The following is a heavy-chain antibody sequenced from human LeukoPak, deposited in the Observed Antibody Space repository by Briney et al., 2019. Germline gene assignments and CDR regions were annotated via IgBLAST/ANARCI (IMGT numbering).Heavy chain of an antibody. CDR1: GFTFSSYW. J-gene: IGHJ4*02. D-gene: IGHD6-19*01. Sequence: GGSLRLSCAASGFTFSSYWMSWVRQAPGKGLEWVANIQQDGSEKYYVDSVKGRFTISRDNAKNSLYLQMNSLRAEDTAVYYCAFNSGYSSAWSPDYWGQGTLVTVSS. CDR2: IQQDGSEK. CDR3: AFNSGYSSAWSPDY. V-gene: IGHV3-7*02.